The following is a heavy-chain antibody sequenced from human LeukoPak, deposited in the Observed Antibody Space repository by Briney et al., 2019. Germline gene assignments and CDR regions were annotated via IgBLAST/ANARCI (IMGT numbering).Heavy chain of an antibody. CDR3: AKGKDVWGSYRTEFDF. J-gene: IGHJ4*02. Sequence: GGSLRLSCAASGFTFSSYAMSWVRQAPGKGLEWVSAISGSGGSTYYADSAKGRFTISRDNSKNTLYLQMNSLRPEDTAVYYCAKGKDVWGSYRTEFDFWGQGTLVAVSS. V-gene: IGHV3-23*01. CDR2: ISGSGGST. D-gene: IGHD3-16*02. CDR1: GFTFSSYA.